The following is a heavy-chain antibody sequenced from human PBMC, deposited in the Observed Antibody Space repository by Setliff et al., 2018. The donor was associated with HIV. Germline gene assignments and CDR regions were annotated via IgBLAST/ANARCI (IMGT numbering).Heavy chain of an antibody. CDR2: INPNSVAT. CDR1: GYTFSGYY. Sequence: ASVKVSCKASGYTFSGYYLHWVRRAPGQGLEWMGWINPNSVATNYAQIFQGRVTMTRDTSISTAYMDLSSLTSDDTAVYYCALASIVSTARWNHWGRGTTVTVSS. CDR3: ALASIVSTARWNH. D-gene: IGHD1-26*01. J-gene: IGHJ4*02. V-gene: IGHV1-2*02.